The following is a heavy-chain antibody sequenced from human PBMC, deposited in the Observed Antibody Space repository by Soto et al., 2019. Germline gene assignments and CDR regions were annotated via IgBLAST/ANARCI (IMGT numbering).Heavy chain of an antibody. V-gene: IGHV3-30*18. D-gene: IGHD4-4*01. CDR1: GFTFSSYG. J-gene: IGHJ6*03. CDR2: ISYDGSNK. CDR3: AKSVGRNRVDYSNYKDYYYMDV. Sequence: QVQLVESGGGEVQPGRSLRLSCAVSGFTFSSYGMHWVRQAPGKGLEWVAVISYDGSNKYYADSVKGRFTISRDNSKNTLYLQMNSLRSDDTAVYYCAKSVGRNRVDYSNYKDYYYMDVWGKGTTVTVSS.